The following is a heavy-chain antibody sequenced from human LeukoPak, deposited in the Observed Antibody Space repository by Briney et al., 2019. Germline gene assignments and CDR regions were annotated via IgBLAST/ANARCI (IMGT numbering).Heavy chain of an antibody. CDR3: ARATYYYASGSLNWFDS. D-gene: IGHD3-10*01. Sequence: MTSETLSLTCTVSGCSVTTYYWSWIRQPPGKGLEWIGYISYSGSTSYNPSLKSRLTISTDTSKNQFSLKMNSVTAADTAVYYCARATYYYASGSLNWFDSWGQGTLVTVSS. CDR2: ISYSGST. V-gene: IGHV4-59*02. J-gene: IGHJ5*01. CDR1: GCSVTTYY.